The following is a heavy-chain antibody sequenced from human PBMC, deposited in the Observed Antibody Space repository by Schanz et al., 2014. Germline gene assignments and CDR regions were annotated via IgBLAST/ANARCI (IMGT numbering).Heavy chain of an antibody. CDR2: IYSGIGA. CDR3: ARGIDVSDFWSGSPPKGGANDY. V-gene: IGHV3-66*01. D-gene: IGHD3-3*01. J-gene: IGHJ4*02. Sequence: EGQLAESGGGLVQPGGSLRLSCAVSGFTVSSNHMSWVRQAPGKGLEWVSVIYSGIGAYYADSVKGRFSISRDNAKNSLYLQLNSLRAEDTAVYYCARGIDVSDFWSGSPPKGGANDYWGQGTLVTVSS. CDR1: GFTVSSNH.